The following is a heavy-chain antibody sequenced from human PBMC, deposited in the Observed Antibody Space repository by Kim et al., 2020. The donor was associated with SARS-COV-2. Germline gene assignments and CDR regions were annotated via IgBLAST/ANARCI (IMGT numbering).Heavy chain of an antibody. Sequence: SLKSRVTISVDTSKTQFSLKLSSVTAADTAVYYCARQRVTTVTTWGWFDPWGQGTLVTVSS. D-gene: IGHD4-17*01. J-gene: IGHJ5*02. V-gene: IGHV4-39*01. CDR3: ARQRVTTVTTWGWFDP.